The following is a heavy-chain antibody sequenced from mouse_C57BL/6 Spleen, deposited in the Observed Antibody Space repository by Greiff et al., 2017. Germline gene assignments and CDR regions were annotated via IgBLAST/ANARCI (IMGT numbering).Heavy chain of an antibody. V-gene: IGHV1-55*01. CDR3: ARGDGNYDGYVDV. CDR2: IYPGSGST. J-gene: IGHJ1*03. D-gene: IGHD2-1*01. Sequence: VQLQQPGAELVKPGASVKMSCKASGYTFTSYWITWVKQRPGQGLEWIGDIYPGSGSTNYNEKFKSKATLTVDTSSSTAYMQRSSLTSEDSAVYDCARGDGNYDGYVDVWGTGTTVTVSS. CDR1: GYTFTSYW.